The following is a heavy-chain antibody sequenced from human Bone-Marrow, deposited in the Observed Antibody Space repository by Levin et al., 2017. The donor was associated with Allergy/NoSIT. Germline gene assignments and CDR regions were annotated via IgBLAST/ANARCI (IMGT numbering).Heavy chain of an antibody. J-gene: IGHJ4*02. V-gene: IGHV3-13*01. D-gene: IGHD3-3*01. Sequence: GGSLRLSCAASGFTFSSYDMHWVRQATGKGLEWVSAIGTAGDTYYPGSVKGRFTISRENAKNSLYLQMNSLRAGDTAVYYCARPGEFWSGYWGQEIWGDWGQGTLVTVSS. CDR3: ARPGEFWSGYWGQEIWGD. CDR2: IGTAGDT. CDR1: GFTFSSYD.